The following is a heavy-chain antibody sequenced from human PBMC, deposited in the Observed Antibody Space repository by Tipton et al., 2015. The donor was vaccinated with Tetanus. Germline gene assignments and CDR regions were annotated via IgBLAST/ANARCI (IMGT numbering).Heavy chain of an antibody. CDR2: ITSSSRTI. D-gene: IGHD6-13*01. CDR3: ARAFFAAATY. Sequence: SLRLSCAASGFTFSSYNMNWVRQAPGKGLEWFSYITSSSRTIYYADSVKGRFTISRDNAKNSLYLQMNSLRDDDTAVYYCARAFFAAATYWGQGTLVTVSS. J-gene: IGHJ4*02. CDR1: GFTFSSYN. V-gene: IGHV3-48*02.